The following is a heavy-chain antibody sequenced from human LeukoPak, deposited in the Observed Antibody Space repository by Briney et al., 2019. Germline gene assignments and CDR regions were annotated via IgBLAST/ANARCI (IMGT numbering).Heavy chain of an antibody. Sequence: KPSETLSLTCTVSGGSISSYYWSWIRQPPGKGLEWIGYIYYSGSTNYNPSLKSRVTISVDTSKNQFSLKVSSVTAADTAIYYCARQKVLYSSGWLDFWGQGTLVTVSS. J-gene: IGHJ4*02. CDR1: GGSISSYY. CDR2: IYYSGST. V-gene: IGHV4-59*08. CDR3: ARQKVLYSSGWLDF. D-gene: IGHD6-19*01.